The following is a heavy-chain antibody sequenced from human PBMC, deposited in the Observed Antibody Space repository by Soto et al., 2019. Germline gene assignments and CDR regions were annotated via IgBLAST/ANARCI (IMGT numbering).Heavy chain of an antibody. CDR3: VHSPNREYTVSMDV. Sequence: QITLKESGPTLVNPTQTLTLSCTFSGFSLSTSGVGVGWIRQPPGNALEWLAVIYWDDDKRYSPSLKSRLTITKDTSKNPVVLTMTNMDPVDTATYYCVHSPNREYTVSMDVWGRGTTVTVSA. CDR2: IYWDDDK. CDR1: GFSLSTSGVG. V-gene: IGHV2-5*02. J-gene: IGHJ6*04. D-gene: IGHD3-10*01.